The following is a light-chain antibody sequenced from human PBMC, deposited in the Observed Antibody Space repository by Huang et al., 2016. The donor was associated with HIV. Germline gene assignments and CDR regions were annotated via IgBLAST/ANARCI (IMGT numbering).Light chain of an antibody. CDR3: QQSYSALSS. V-gene: IGKV1-39*01. CDR1: QSISNY. CDR2: SAS. Sequence: IQMTQSPTSLSASVGDRVSITCLASQSISNYLNWYQQKPGKSPKLLISSASSLHSGVPTRFSGSGSGTDFTLTIKGLQLDDFATYYCQQSYSALSSFGPGTRL. J-gene: IGKJ5*01.